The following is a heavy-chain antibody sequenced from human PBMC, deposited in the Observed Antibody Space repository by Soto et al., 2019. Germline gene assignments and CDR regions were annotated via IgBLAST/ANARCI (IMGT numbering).Heavy chain of an antibody. V-gene: IGHV2-5*02. CDR3: AHAGDFALLSFDR. CDR1: GFSLTTTRMG. CDR2: LYWDDDK. Sequence: QITLKESGPPLVRPAQTLTLTCAFSGFSLTTTRMGVAWIRQPPGKDLEWLALLYWDDDKRYSPSLKNRLTVSKDTSTNRGVLTITNISPDDTGTYFCAHAGDFALLSFDRWGPGTLVTVSS. J-gene: IGHJ4*02. D-gene: IGHD2-15*01.